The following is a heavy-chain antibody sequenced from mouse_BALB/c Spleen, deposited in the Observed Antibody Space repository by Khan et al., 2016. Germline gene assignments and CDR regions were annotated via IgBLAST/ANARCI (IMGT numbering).Heavy chain of an antibody. CDR1: GFTFTDYY. J-gene: IGHJ3*01. CDR3: ASRTGTIAY. D-gene: IGHD4-1*01. V-gene: IGHV7-3*02. CDR2: IRNKAGGYTP. Sequence: EVELVESGGGLVQTGGSLRLSCATSGFTFTDYYMTWVRQPPGKALEWLGFIRNKAGGYTPEYRASVKGRFTISRDNSQSILYLQMNTLRAEDGATYYCASRTGTIAYWGQGTLVTVSA.